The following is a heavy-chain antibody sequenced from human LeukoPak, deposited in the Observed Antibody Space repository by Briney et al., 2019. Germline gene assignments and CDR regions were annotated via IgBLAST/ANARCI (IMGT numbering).Heavy chain of an antibody. J-gene: IGHJ3*02. V-gene: IGHV3-74*01. CDR1: GFTFSRYS. CDR3: AKGCLSSGYYFSHDAFDI. CDR2: VNSDGSGT. D-gene: IGHD3-22*01. Sequence: GGSLRLSCAASGFTFSRYSMHWVRQAPGKGLVWVSHVNSDGSGTDYADSVKGRFTISRDNAKNSLYLQMNSLRAEDTAVYYCAKGCLSSGYYFSHDAFDIWGQGTMVTVSS.